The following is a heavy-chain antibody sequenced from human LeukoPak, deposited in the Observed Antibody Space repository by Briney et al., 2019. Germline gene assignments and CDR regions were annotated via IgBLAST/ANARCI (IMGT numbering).Heavy chain of an antibody. CDR2: ISGSGGSS. CDR3: AKDGVNYYDSSGSMGGY. CDR1: GFTVSSSY. J-gene: IGHJ4*02. D-gene: IGHD3-22*01. V-gene: IGHV3-23*01. Sequence: PGGSLRLPCAASGFTVSSSYMSWVRQAPGKGLEWVSAISGSGGSSYYADSVKGRFTISRDNSKNTLYLQMNSLRAEDTAVYYCAKDGVNYYDSSGSMGGYWGQGTLVTVSS.